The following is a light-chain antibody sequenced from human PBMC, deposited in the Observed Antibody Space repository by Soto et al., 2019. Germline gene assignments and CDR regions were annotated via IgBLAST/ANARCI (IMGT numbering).Light chain of an antibody. Sequence: EIVLTQSPATLSLSPGERATLSCMASQSVSSYLAGYQQKPGQAPRLHIYDASNWATGIPARFSGSGSGTDFTLTISSLEPEDFAVYYCQQRSNWPPVTFGGGTKVEIK. CDR3: QQRSNWPPVT. J-gene: IGKJ4*01. CDR2: DAS. V-gene: IGKV3-11*01. CDR1: QSVSSY.